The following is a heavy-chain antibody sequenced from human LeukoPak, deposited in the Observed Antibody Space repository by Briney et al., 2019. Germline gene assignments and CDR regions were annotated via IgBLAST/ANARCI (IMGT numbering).Heavy chain of an antibody. J-gene: IGHJ3*02. D-gene: IGHD1-1*01. Sequence: AGGSLRLSCAASGFTFTNAWMSWVRQAPGKGLEWVGLIKSKTDGGTTDYAAPVKGRFTISRDESENTVFLQLNSLRTEDTALYYCATVEYGAFDIRGQGTMVTVSS. CDR1: GFTFTNAW. CDR3: ATVEYGAFDI. CDR2: IKSKTDGGTT. V-gene: IGHV3-15*01.